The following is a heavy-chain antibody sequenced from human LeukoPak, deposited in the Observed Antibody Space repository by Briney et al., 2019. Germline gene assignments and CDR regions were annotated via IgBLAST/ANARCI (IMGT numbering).Heavy chain of an antibody. CDR1: GGSISSGSYY. CDR3: ARGIVLMVYAEYYFDY. V-gene: IGHV4-61*02. J-gene: IGHJ4*02. D-gene: IGHD2-8*01. CDR2: IYTSGST. Sequence: SQTLSLTCTVSGGSISSGSYYWSWLRQPAGKGLEWIGRIYTSGSTNYNPSLKSRVTISVDTSKNQFSLKLSSVTAADTAVYYCARGIVLMVYAEYYFDYWGQGTLVTVSS.